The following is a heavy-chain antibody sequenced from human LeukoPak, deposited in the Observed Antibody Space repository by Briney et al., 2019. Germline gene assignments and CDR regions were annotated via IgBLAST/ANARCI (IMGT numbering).Heavy chain of an antibody. Sequence: GRSLRLSCAASGFTFDDYAMHWVRQAPGKGLEWVSGISWNSGSIGYADSVKGRFTISRDNAKNSLYLQMNSLRAEDTAAYYCAKDLSMLAAAGPLDYWGQGTLVTVSS. CDR3: AKDLSMLAAAGPLDY. D-gene: IGHD6-13*01. CDR2: ISWNSGSI. V-gene: IGHV3-9*01. CDR1: GFTFDDYA. J-gene: IGHJ4*02.